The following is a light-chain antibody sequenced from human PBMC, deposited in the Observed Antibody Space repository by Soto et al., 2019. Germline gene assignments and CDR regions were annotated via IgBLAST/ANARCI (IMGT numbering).Light chain of an antibody. CDR2: TAS. Sequence: IQMTQSPSSLSASVGDRVTITCRASQRITTYLNLYQQKPGKAPKLLISTASTLQRGVPSRFSGSASGTDFTLTITTRQPEDFATYFCQQSYSTPYTFGQGTKLEIK. CDR3: QQSYSTPYT. J-gene: IGKJ2*01. V-gene: IGKV1-39*01. CDR1: QRITTY.